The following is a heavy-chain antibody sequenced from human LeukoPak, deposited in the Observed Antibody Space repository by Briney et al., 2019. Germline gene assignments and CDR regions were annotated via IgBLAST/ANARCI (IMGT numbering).Heavy chain of an antibody. Sequence: PSETLSLTRAVYGGSFSGYYWSWIRQPPGKGLEWIGEINHSGSTNYNPSLKSRVTISVDTSKNQFSLKLSSVTAADTAVYYCARAGRFLEWLSHYYDSTGDAFDIWGQGTMVTVSS. CDR2: INHSGST. V-gene: IGHV4-34*01. J-gene: IGHJ3*02. CDR3: ARAGRFLEWLSHYYDSTGDAFDI. CDR1: GGSFSGYY. D-gene: IGHD3-3*01.